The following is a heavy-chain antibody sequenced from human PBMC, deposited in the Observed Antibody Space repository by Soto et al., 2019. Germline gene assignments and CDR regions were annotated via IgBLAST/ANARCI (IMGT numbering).Heavy chain of an antibody. J-gene: IGHJ4*02. V-gene: IGHV4-31*03. Sequence: PSETLSLTCTVSGGSISSGGYYWSWIRQHPGKGLEWIGYIYYSGSTYYNPSLKSRVTISVDTSKNQFSLKLSSVTAADTAVYYCARRGEAQLDYWGQGTLVTVSS. D-gene: IGHD3-16*01. CDR3: ARRGEAQLDY. CDR1: GGSISSGGYY. CDR2: IYYSGST.